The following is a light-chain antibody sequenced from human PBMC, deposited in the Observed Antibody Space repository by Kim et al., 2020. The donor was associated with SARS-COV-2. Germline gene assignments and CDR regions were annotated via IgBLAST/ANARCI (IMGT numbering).Light chain of an antibody. Sequence: ASVGDRVTITCRTSQSIGSNYLNWYAHRPGKAPNLLIYSTSSLESGVPSRFSGSGSGTDFTLTISSLQVEDFATYYCQQSYNTPYTFGQGTKLEI. CDR2: STS. CDR1: QSIGSNY. V-gene: IGKV1-39*01. CDR3: QQSYNTPYT. J-gene: IGKJ2*01.